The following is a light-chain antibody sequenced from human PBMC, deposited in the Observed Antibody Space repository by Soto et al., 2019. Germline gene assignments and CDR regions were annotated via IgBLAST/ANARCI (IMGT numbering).Light chain of an antibody. CDR2: DVS. CDR3: SSYTCSSSHVV. V-gene: IGLV2-14*01. CDR1: RSDVGGYNY. Sequence: QSVLTQPASVSGSPGQSITISCTGTRSDVGGYNYVSLYQQHPGKPPKLMIYDVSNRPSGVSHRFSGSKSGNTASLTISGLQAEDEADYYCSSYTCSSSHVVFGGGTKLTV. J-gene: IGLJ2*01.